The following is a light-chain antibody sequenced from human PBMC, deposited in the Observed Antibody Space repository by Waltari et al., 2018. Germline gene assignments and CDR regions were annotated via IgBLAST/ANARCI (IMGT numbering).Light chain of an antibody. Sequence: DIQMTQSPSSLSASVGDRVTITCRASQGISSYLNWYQQKPGKAPKLLIYAASSLQSGVPSRFSGSGSGTDFTLTISILQPEDFATYYCQQSYTTPPRTFGGGTKVEIK. J-gene: IGKJ4*01. CDR1: QGISSY. CDR3: QQSYTTPPRT. V-gene: IGKV1-39*01. CDR2: AAS.